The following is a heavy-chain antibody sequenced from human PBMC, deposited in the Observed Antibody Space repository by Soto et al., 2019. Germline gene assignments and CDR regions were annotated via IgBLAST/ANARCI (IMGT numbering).Heavy chain of an antibody. Sequence: EVQLVESGGGLVQPGRSLRLSCAASGFTFDDYAMHWVRQAPGKGLEWVSGISWNSGSIGYADSVKGRFTISRDNAKNSLYLQMNSLRAEDTALYYCAKAAETYYYYYYMDVWGKGPTVTVSS. V-gene: IGHV3-9*01. CDR3: AKAAETYYYYYYMDV. CDR1: GFTFDDYA. J-gene: IGHJ6*03. CDR2: ISWNSGSI.